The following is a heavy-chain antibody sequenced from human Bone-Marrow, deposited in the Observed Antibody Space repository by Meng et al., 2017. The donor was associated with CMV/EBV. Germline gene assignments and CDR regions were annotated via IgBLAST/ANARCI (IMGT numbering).Heavy chain of an antibody. J-gene: IGHJ4*02. Sequence: GESLKISCAASGFTFSNYAMSWVRQAPGKGLEWVSVIYSGGSSTYYADSVKGRFTISRDNSKNTLYLQMNSLGAEDTAVYYCARAQTDGYSSFDYWGQGTRVTGSS. CDR3: ARAQTDGYSSFDY. CDR1: GFTFSNYA. CDR2: IYSGGSST. V-gene: IGHV3-23*03. D-gene: IGHD5-24*01.